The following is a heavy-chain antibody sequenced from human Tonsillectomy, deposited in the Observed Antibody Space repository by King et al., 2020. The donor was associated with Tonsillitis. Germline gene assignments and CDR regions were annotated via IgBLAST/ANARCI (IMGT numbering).Heavy chain of an antibody. Sequence: LVESGGGVVQPGRSLRLSCAASGFTFSSYGMHWVRQAPGKGLEWVAVISYDGSNKYYADSVKGRFTISRDNSKNTLYLQMNSLRAEDTAVYYCAKTRQIAAPGTLDYWGQGTLVTVSS. D-gene: IGHD6-13*01. CDR1: GFTFSSYG. CDR2: ISYDGSNK. J-gene: IGHJ4*02. V-gene: IGHV3-30*18. CDR3: AKTRQIAAPGTLDY.